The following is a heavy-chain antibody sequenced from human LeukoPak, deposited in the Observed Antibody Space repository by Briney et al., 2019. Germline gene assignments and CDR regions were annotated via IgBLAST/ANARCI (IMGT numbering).Heavy chain of an antibody. CDR2: INRSGST. CDR1: GGSFSGYY. CDR3: ARGPGYYDSSGYYYSNWFDP. D-gene: IGHD3-22*01. J-gene: IGHJ5*02. V-gene: IGHV4-34*01. Sequence: PSETLSLTCAVYGGSFSGYYWSWIRQPPGKGLEWIGEINRSGSTNYNPSLKSRVTISVDTSKNQFSLKLSSVTAADTAVYYCARGPGYYDSSGYYYSNWFDPWGQGTLVTVSS.